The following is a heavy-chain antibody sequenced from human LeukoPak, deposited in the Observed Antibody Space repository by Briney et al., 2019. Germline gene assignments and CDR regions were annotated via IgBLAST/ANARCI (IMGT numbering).Heavy chain of an antibody. Sequence: SETLSLTCTVSGGSISTGSYSWNWIRQPAGKGLEWIGRIYTSGSTNYNPSLKSRVTVSVDTSKNQFSLKPSSVTAADTAVYYCARDYGSGDQKCFDPWGQGTLVTVSS. CDR2: IYTSGST. V-gene: IGHV4-61*02. D-gene: IGHD3-10*01. J-gene: IGHJ5*02. CDR1: GGSISTGSYS. CDR3: ARDYGSGDQKCFDP.